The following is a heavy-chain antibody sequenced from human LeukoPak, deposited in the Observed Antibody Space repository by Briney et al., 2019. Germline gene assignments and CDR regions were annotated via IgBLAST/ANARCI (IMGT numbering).Heavy chain of an antibody. CDR3: AKGRFGPFDY. Sequence: GGSLRLSCAASGFAVGSNYMNWVRQAPGKGLEWVSVYYIGGTAYYADSVKGRFTISRDNSKNTLYLQMNSLRAEDTAVYYCAKGRFGPFDYWGQGTLVTVSS. V-gene: IGHV3-53*01. D-gene: IGHD3-10*01. CDR1: GFAVGSNY. CDR2: YYIGGTA. J-gene: IGHJ4*02.